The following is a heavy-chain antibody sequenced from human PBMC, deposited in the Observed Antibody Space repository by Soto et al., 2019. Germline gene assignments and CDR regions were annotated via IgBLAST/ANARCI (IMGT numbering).Heavy chain of an antibody. CDR3: GGDATGMAPLQH. CDR1: GSSFSDYF. CDR2: SRNRVNGYTT. D-gene: IGHD6-13*01. V-gene: IGHV3-72*01. J-gene: IGHJ1*01. Sequence: EVQLVDSGGGFVQTGGSLRLSCAASGSSFSDYFMDWVRQAPGKGLEWVGRSRNRVNGYTTEYATSVQGRFTISRDDSKNTMYLDMSRLEIEDTAVYYCGGDATGMAPLQHWGQGTLVTVSS.